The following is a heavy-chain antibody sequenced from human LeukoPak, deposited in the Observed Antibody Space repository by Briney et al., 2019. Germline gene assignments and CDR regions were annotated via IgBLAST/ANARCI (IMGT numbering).Heavy chain of an antibody. D-gene: IGHD4-17*01. CDR2: IIPIFGTA. CDR3: ARGHGDSSDLGYDI. Sequence: SVKVSCKASGGTFSSYAISWVRQAPGQGLEWMGGIIPIFGTANYAQKFQGRVTITADESTSTAYMELSSLRSEDTAVYYCARGHGDSSDLGYDIWGQGTMVTVSS. V-gene: IGHV1-69*13. J-gene: IGHJ3*02. CDR1: GGTFSSYA.